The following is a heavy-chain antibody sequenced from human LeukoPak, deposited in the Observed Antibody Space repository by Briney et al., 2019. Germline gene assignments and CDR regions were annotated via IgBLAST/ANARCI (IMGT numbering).Heavy chain of an antibody. J-gene: IGHJ4*02. V-gene: IGHV1-69*06. CDR2: IIPIFGTA. D-gene: IGHD3-16*01. CDR1: GGTFSSYA. Sequence: SVTVSCKASGGTFSSYAISWVRQAPGQGLEWMGGIIPIFGTANYAQKFQGRVTITADKSTSTAYMELSSLRSEDTAVYYCASTGHDYVWGSYKRWGQGTLVTVSS. CDR3: ASTGHDYVWGSYKR.